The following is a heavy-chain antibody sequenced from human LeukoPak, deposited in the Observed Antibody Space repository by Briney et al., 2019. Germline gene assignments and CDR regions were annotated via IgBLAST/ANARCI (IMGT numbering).Heavy chain of an antibody. CDR3: ATSDIVVVPAASPEDAFDI. D-gene: IGHD2-2*01. V-gene: IGHV1-69*06. CDR2: IIPIFGTA. Sequence: GSSVKVSCKASGGTFSSYAISWVRQAPGQGLEWMGGIIPIFGTANYAQKFQGRVTITADKSTSTAYMELSSLRSEDTAVYYCATSDIVVVPAASPEDAFDIWGQGTMVTVSS. CDR1: GGTFSSYA. J-gene: IGHJ3*02.